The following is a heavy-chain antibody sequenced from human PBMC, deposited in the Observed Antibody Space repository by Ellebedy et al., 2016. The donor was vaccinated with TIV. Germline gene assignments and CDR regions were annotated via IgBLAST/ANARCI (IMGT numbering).Heavy chain of an antibody. CDR3: AREATLHGGDSGRRYFDY. V-gene: IGHV3-30-3*01. Sequence: GESLKISXTASGFTFTDYAMHWVRQAPGKGLELVSLISYDGSNKYYADSVKGRLTISRDNSKDTLSLQMNSLRADDAAVYYCAREATLHGGDSGRRYFDYWGQGTLVSVSS. J-gene: IGHJ4*02. CDR2: ISYDGSNK. D-gene: IGHD4-23*01. CDR1: GFTFTDYA.